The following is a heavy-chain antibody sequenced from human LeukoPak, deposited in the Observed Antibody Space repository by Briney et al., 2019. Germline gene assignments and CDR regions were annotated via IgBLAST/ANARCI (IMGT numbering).Heavy chain of an antibody. CDR1: GYTFTSYD. CDR2: MNPNSGNT. Sequence: ASVKVSCKASGYTFTSYDINWVRQATGQGLEWMGWMNPNSGNTGYAQKLQGRVTMTTDTSTSTAYMELRSLRSDDTAVYYCARDPKTYGSGFDYWGQGTLVTVSS. J-gene: IGHJ4*02. D-gene: IGHD3-10*01. CDR3: ARDPKTYGSGFDY. V-gene: IGHV1-8*01.